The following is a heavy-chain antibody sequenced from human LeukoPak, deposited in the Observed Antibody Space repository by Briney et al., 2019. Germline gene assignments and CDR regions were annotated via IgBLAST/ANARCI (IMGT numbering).Heavy chain of an antibody. V-gene: IGHV3-21*01. Sequence: TGGSLRLSCAASGFTFSSYSMNWVRQAPGKGLEWVSSISSSSSYIYYADSVKGRFTISRDNAKNSLYLQMNSLRAEDTAVYYCARGDYSNGLRLIWGQGTMVTVSS. CDR1: GFTFSSYS. CDR3: ARGDYSNGLRLI. J-gene: IGHJ3*02. CDR2: ISSSSSYI. D-gene: IGHD4-11*01.